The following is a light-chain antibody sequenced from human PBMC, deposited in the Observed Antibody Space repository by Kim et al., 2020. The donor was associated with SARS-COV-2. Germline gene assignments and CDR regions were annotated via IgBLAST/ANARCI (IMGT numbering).Light chain of an antibody. CDR3: AAWDDSLNGPV. Sequence: GQRVTISGSGSRSNTGSKTVNWYQHIPGTAPNLLIYVNKQRPSGVPDRFAGSKSGTSASLAISGLQSVDEADYYCAAWDDSLNGPVFGTGTKVTVL. V-gene: IGLV1-44*01. CDR2: VNK. J-gene: IGLJ1*01. CDR1: RSNTGSKT.